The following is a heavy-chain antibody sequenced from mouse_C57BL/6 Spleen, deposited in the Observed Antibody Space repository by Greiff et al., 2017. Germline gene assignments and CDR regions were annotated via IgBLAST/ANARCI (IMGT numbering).Heavy chain of an antibody. V-gene: IGHV1-64*01. Sequence: QVQLQQPGAELVKPGASVKLSCKASGYTFTSYWMHWVKQRPGQGLEWIGMIPPNSGSTNYNEKFKSKATLTVDKSSSTAYMQLSSLTSEDSAVYYCARVYYGSSDGYYYARDYWGQGTSVTVSS. D-gene: IGHD1-1*01. CDR1: GYTFTSYW. CDR2: IPPNSGST. CDR3: ARVYYGSSDGYYYARDY. J-gene: IGHJ4*01.